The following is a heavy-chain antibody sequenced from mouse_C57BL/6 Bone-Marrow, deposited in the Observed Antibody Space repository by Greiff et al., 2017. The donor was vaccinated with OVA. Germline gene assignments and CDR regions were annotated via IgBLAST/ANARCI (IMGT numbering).Heavy chain of an antibody. Sequence: VMLVESGAELARPGASVKLSCKASGYTFTSYGISWVKQRTGQGLESIGEIYPRSGNTYYNEKFKGKATLTADKSSSTAYMELRSLTSEDSAVYFCAREGCSSFFDYWGQGTTLTVSS. CDR1: GYTFTSYG. CDR2: IYPRSGNT. D-gene: IGHD1-1*01. J-gene: IGHJ2*01. CDR3: AREGCSSFFDY. V-gene: IGHV1-81*01.